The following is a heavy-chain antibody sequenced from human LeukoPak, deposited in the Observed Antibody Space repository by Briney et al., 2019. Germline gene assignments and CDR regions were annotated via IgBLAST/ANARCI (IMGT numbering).Heavy chain of an antibody. CDR2: INPSGGRT. V-gene: IGHV1-46*01. Sequence: ASVKVPCKASGYTFTSYYMHWVRQGPGQGLEWMGIINPSGGRTSYAQKFQGRVTMTRDTSTNTVYMELSSLRSEDTAVYYCARGASSIAALNPFWYFDLWGRGTLVTVSS. CDR1: GYTFTSYY. CDR3: ARGASSIAALNPFWYFDL. D-gene: IGHD6-6*01. J-gene: IGHJ2*01.